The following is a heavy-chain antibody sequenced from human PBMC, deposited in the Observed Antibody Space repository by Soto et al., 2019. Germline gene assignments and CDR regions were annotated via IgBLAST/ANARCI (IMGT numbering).Heavy chain of an antibody. Sequence: ASVKVSCKASGGTFSSYAISWVRQAPGQGLEWMGGIIPIFGTANYAQKFQGRVTITADESTSTAYMELSSLRSEDTAVYYCARSLGYCSGGSCFPSSMDVWGQGTTVTVSS. J-gene: IGHJ6*02. CDR2: IIPIFGTA. V-gene: IGHV1-69*13. CDR3: ARSLGYCSGGSCFPSSMDV. CDR1: GGTFSSYA. D-gene: IGHD2-15*01.